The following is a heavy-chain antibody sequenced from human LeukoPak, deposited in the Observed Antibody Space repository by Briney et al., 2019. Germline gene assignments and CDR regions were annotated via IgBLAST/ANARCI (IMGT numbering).Heavy chain of an antibody. D-gene: IGHD1-7*01. V-gene: IGHV3-23*01. CDR1: RFTFSSYA. CDR3: ANWRNYNYFDY. CDR2: ISASGGST. Sequence: GGSLRLSCAASRFTFSSYAMSWVRQAPGKGLEWVSAISASGGSTYYADSVKGRFTISRDNSKNTLYLQMNSLRAEDTAVYYCANWRNYNYFDYWGQGTLVTVSS. J-gene: IGHJ4*02.